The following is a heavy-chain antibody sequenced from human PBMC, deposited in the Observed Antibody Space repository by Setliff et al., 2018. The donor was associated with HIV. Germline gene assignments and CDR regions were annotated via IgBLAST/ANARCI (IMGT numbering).Heavy chain of an antibody. Sequence: PSETLSLTCTVSGGSVNSATYYWSWIRQHPGKGLEWIGYIDYSGSAFYNPSLESRVTISMDTSKNQFSLKLTSVTAADTAVYYCARHPRHYNILTGYRYYYMDVWGKGTTVTVSS. CDR2: IDYSGSA. CDR1: GGSVNSATYY. J-gene: IGHJ6*03. D-gene: IGHD3-9*01. V-gene: IGHV4-39*01. CDR3: ARHPRHYNILTGYRYYYMDV.